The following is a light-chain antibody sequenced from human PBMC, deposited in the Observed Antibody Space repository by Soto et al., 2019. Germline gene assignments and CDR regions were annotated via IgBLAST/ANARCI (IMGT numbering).Light chain of an antibody. CDR3: QQRNDWGS. J-gene: IGKJ4*01. V-gene: IGKV3-11*01. Sequence: EVVLTQYPASLSLSPGERATLSCRASQSVGAQFAWYQQKPGQSPRLLIYGASNRTSGISARISGRGSGTGFTLTITSQEPEDSAVYYCQQRNDWGSFGGGTRVEIK. CDR2: GAS. CDR1: QSVGAQ.